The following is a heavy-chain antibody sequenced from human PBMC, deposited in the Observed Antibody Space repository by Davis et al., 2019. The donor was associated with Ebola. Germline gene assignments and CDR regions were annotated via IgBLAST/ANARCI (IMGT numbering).Heavy chain of an antibody. CDR1: GFTFSSYA. Sequence: GESLKISCAASGFTFSSYAMHWVRQAPGKGLEWVAVISYDGSNKYYADSVKGRFTISRDNSKNTLYLQMNNLRAEDTAVYYCARTAWYDFWSGYPHYFDYWGQGTLVTVSS. D-gene: IGHD3-3*01. CDR3: ARTAWYDFWSGYPHYFDY. CDR2: ISYDGSNK. J-gene: IGHJ4*02. V-gene: IGHV3-30-3*01.